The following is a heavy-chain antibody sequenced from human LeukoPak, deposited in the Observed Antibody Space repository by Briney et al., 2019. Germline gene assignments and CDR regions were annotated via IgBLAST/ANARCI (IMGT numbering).Heavy chain of an antibody. CDR3: ARTCSGGSCHSGYFDY. CDR1: GYTFTSYG. J-gene: IGHJ4*02. CDR2: ISAYNGNT. Sequence: GASVKVSCKASGYTFTSYGISWVRQAPGQGLEWMGWISAYNGNTNYAQKLQGRVTMTTDTSTSTAYMELRSLRSDDTAVYYCARTCSGGSCHSGYFDYWGQGTPVTVSS. D-gene: IGHD2-15*01. V-gene: IGHV1-18*01.